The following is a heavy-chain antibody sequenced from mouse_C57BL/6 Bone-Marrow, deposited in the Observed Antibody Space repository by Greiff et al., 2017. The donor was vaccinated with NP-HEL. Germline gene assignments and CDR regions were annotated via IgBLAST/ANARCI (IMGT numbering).Heavy chain of an antibody. D-gene: IGHD1-1*01. J-gene: IGHJ2*01. Sequence: VKLQQPGAELVKPGASVKLSCKASGYTFTSYWMHWVKQRPGQGLEWIGMIHPNSGSTNYNEKFKSKATLTVDKSSSTAYMQLSSLTSEDSAVYYCARRFITTVVATDYWGQGTTLTVSS. V-gene: IGHV1-64*01. CDR3: ARRFITTVVATDY. CDR2: IHPNSGST. CDR1: GYTFTSYW.